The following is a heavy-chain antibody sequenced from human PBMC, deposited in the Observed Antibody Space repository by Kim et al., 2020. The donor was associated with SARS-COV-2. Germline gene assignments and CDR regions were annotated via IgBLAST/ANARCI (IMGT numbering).Heavy chain of an antibody. V-gene: IGHV4-39*07. J-gene: IGHJ6*02. D-gene: IGHD1-26*01. CDR3: ARVSSGNYLF. Sequence: GRTTYTPSLESRVTISVDTSKYQFSLKVNSVTAAATAVYYCARVSSGNYLFWGQGTTVTVSS. CDR2: GRT.